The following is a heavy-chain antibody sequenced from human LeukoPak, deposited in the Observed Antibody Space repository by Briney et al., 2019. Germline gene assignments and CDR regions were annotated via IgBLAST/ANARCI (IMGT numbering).Heavy chain of an antibody. CDR2: INHSGST. Sequence: SETLSLTCAVYGGSFSGYYWSWIREPPGKGLEWIGEINHSGSTNYNPSLKSRVTMSVDTSKNQFSLKLSSVTAADTAVYYCAREYSYGYVSYWGQGTLVTVSS. J-gene: IGHJ4*02. D-gene: IGHD5-18*01. CDR3: AREYSYGYVSY. V-gene: IGHV4-34*01. CDR1: GGSFSGYY.